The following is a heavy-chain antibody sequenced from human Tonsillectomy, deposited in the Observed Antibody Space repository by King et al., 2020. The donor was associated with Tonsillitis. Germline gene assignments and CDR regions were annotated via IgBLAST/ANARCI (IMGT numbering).Heavy chain of an antibody. CDR2: IYWDDDK. CDR1: GFSLNTRGVG. Sequence: TLKESGPTLVKPTQTLTLTCTFSGFSLNTRGVGVGWIRQPPGKALEWLALIYWDDDKRYSPSLKSRLTITKDTSKNQVVLTMINMDPVDTATYFCAQRPSLTDGWFWGQGTLVTVSS. CDR3: AQRPSLTDGWF. J-gene: IGHJ4*02. D-gene: IGHD3-10*01. V-gene: IGHV2-5*02.